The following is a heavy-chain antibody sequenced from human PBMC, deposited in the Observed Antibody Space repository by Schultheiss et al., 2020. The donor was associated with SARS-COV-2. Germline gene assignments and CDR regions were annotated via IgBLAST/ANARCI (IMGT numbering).Heavy chain of an antibody. V-gene: IGHV3-48*01. CDR1: GFTFSSNS. D-gene: IGHD1-1*01. CDR3: AREKVQTRGYYYYGMDV. CDR2: ISSSSSTI. J-gene: IGHJ6*02. Sequence: GGSLRLSCAASGFTFSSNSMNWVRQAPRQGMEWVSYISSSSSTIYYGDSVQGRFTITRDNAKNSLYLKMNSLRAEDMAVYYYAREKVQTRGYYYYGMDVWGQGTTVTVSS.